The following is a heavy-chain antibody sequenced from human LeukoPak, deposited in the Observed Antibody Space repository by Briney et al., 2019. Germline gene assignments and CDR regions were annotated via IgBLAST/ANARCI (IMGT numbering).Heavy chain of an antibody. Sequence: SQTLSLTCTVSGGSISSGSYYWSWIRQPAGKGLEWIGRIYTSGSTNYNPSLKSRVTISVDPSKNQFSLKLSSVTAADTAVYYCARDLVRGSYKKKDAFDIWGQGTMVTVSS. J-gene: IGHJ3*02. CDR2: IYTSGST. D-gene: IGHD1-26*01. V-gene: IGHV4-61*02. CDR3: ARDLVRGSYKKKDAFDI. CDR1: GGSISSGSYY.